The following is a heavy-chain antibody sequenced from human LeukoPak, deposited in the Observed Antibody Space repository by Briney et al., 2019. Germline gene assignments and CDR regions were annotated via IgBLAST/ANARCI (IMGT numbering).Heavy chain of an antibody. D-gene: IGHD6-13*01. J-gene: IGHJ4*02. Sequence: GWSLRLSCAASGFTISRYAMNWVRQAPGEGLEWASVISGSGGSTYYADSVKGRFTISRDNSKNTLFLQMNSLRAEDTAVYYCAKGSVAAVVTFIDFWGQGTLVTVSS. CDR2: ISGSGGST. CDR3: AKGSVAAVVTFIDF. V-gene: IGHV3-23*01. CDR1: GFTISRYA.